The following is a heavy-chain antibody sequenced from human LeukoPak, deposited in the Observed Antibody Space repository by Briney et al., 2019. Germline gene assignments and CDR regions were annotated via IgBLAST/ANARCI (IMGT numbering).Heavy chain of an antibody. CDR3: ARLASEPLLRFLESGLYYFDY. Sequence: SETLSLTCTVSGGSISSYYWSWIRQPPGKGLEWIAYISDIGSINYNPSLKSRVTISLDTSKNQFSLKLSSVTAADTAVYYCARLASEPLLRFLESGLYYFDYWGQGTLVTVSS. CDR2: ISDIGSI. V-gene: IGHV4-59*08. J-gene: IGHJ4*02. D-gene: IGHD3-3*01. CDR1: GGSISSYY.